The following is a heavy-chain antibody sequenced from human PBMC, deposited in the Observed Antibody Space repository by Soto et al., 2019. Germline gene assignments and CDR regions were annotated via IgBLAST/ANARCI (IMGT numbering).Heavy chain of an antibody. CDR3: SREATGTYYYYYGMDV. V-gene: IGHV3-30-3*01. J-gene: IGHJ6*02. Sequence: QVQLVESGGGVVQPGRSLRLSCAASGFTFSSYAMHWVRQAPGKGLEWVAVISYDGSNKYYADSVKGRFTISRDNSKNTLYLQMNSLRAEDTAVYYCSREATGTYYYYYGMDVCGQGTTVTVSS. D-gene: IGHD1-1*01. CDR2: ISYDGSNK. CDR1: GFTFSSYA.